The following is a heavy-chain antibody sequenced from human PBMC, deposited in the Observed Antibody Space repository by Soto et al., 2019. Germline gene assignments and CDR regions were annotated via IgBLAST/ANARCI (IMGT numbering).Heavy chain of an antibody. CDR1: GFTFSSYS. CDR3: ARDPPSYCSSTSCPKLYYFDY. CDR2: ISSSSSYI. J-gene: IGHJ4*02. Sequence: EVQLVESGGGLVKPGGSLRLSCAASGFTFSSYSMNWVRQAPGKGLEWVSSISSSSSYIYYADSVKGRFTISRDNAKNSLYLQMNSLRAEETDVYYCARDPPSYCSSTSCPKLYYFDYWGQGTLVTVSS. D-gene: IGHD2-2*01. V-gene: IGHV3-21*01.